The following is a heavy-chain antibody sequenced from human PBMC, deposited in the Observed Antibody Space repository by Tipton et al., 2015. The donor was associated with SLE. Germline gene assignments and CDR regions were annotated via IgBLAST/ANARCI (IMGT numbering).Heavy chain of an antibody. CDR1: GASISGGSDY. J-gene: IGHJ4*02. Sequence: TLSLTCTVSGASISGGSDYWTWIRQPAGKGLEWIGRVYTAGTTNYNPSLKSRVTISLDKSKNQFSLKLTSVTAADTAVYFCARSIYRIQLFDTWGQGSLVTVSS. D-gene: IGHD5-18*01. CDR2: VYTAGTT. CDR3: ARSIYRIQLFDT. V-gene: IGHV4-61*02.